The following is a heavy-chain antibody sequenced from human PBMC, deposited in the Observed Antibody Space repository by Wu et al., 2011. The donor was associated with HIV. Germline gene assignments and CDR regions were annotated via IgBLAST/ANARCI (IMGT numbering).Heavy chain of an antibody. CDR3: ARGTIVGATGDYYYGYGR. D-gene: IGHD1-26*01. Sequence: QVQLVQSGAEVKKPGSSVKVSCKASGGTFSSYAFSWVRQAPGQGLEWMGGIIPIFGTANYAQKFQGRVTITADKSTSTAYMELSSLRSEDTAVYYCARGTIVGATGDYYYGYGRLGPRDHGHRLL. V-gene: IGHV1-69*14. CDR2: IIPIFGTA. J-gene: IGHJ6*02. CDR1: GGTFSSYA.